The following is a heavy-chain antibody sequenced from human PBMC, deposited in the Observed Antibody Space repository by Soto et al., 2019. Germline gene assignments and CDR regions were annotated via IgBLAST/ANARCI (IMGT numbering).Heavy chain of an antibody. CDR3: AIDRNGCWFHMAV. D-gene: IGHD3-9*01. CDR2: IWSDGNKE. V-gene: IGHV3-33*03. J-gene: IGHJ6*02. Sequence: QVQLVESGGGVVQPGRSLRLSCVGSGFPFWHYGMHWVRQAPGKGLEGVAVIWSDGNKESYADSVKGRFAISRDNSKDTWYLAMNSLRVEYTAVYFCAIDRNGCWFHMAVWGQGTTVSVSS. CDR1: GFPFWHYG.